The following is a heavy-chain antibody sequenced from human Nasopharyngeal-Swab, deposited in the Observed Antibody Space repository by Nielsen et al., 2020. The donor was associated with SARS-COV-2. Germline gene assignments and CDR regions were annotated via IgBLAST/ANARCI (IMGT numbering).Heavy chain of an antibody. D-gene: IGHD3-22*01. V-gene: IGHV5-10-1*01. J-gene: IGHJ4*02. Sequence: VRQRPGPGLEWMGRIDPSDSYTNYSPSFQGHVTISADKSISTAYLQWSSLKASDTAMYYCATTYYYDSSGYPLPYYWGQGTLVTVSS. CDR2: IDPSDSYT. CDR3: ATTYYYDSSGYPLPYY.